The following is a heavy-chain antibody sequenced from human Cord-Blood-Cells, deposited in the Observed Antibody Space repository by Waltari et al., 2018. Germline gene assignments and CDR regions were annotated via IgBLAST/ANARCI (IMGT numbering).Heavy chain of an antibody. Sequence: QVQLQESGPGLVKPSGTLSLTCAVSGGSISSSNWWSWVRQPPGKGLEWIGEIYQSGSTNYNPSLKSRGTRSVDKSKNQFSLKLSSGTAADTAVYYCARWRRYCSSTSCSKNWYFDLWGRGTLVTVSS. J-gene: IGHJ2*01. V-gene: IGHV4-4*02. CDR1: GGSISSSNW. CDR2: IYQSGST. D-gene: IGHD2-2*01. CDR3: ARWRRYCSSTSCSKNWYFDL.